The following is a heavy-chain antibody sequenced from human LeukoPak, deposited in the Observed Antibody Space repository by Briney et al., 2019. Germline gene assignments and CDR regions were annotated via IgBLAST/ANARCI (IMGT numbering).Heavy chain of an antibody. CDR1: GFTFSNYG. V-gene: IGHV3-30*18. CDR2: ISYDGSNK. D-gene: IGHD6-19*01. CDR3: AKKRVAVAGTHYFDY. Sequence: GGSLRLSCAASGFTFSNYGMHWVRQAPGKGLEWVAVISYDGSNKYYADSVKGRFTISRDNSKNTLYLQMNSLRAEDTAVYYCAKKRVAVAGTHYFDYWGQGTVVTVSS. J-gene: IGHJ4*02.